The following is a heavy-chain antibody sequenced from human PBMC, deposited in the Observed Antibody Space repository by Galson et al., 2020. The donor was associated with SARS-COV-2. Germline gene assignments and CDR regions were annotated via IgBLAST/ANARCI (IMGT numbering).Heavy chain of an antibody. V-gene: IGHV3-23*01. CDR1: GFTFSNYA. CDR3: AKDTESREYYFDY. CDR2: ISGRGPRT. Sequence: GGSLRLSCAASGFTFSNYAMSWVRQAPGKGLEWVSGISGRGPRTFYADSEKGRFTIPRDNAENTLYLQMKSLRADDTAVYYCAKDTESREYYFDYWGQGTLVTVSS. D-gene: IGHD3-10*01. J-gene: IGHJ4*02.